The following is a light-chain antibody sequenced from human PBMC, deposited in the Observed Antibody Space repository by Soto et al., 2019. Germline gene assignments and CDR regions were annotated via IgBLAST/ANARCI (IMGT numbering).Light chain of an antibody. J-gene: IGKJ4*01. Sequence: EIVLTQSPGTLSLSPGERATLSCRASQSVRSNYLAWYRQKPGQAPRLLIYGASSRATGIPDTFSGSGSGTDFTLTISRLEPEDFAVYYCQQYGSAPSTFGGGTKVEIK. V-gene: IGKV3-20*01. CDR1: QSVRSNY. CDR3: QQYGSAPST. CDR2: GAS.